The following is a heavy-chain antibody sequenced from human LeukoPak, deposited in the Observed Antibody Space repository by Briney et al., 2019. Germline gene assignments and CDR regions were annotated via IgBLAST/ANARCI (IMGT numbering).Heavy chain of an antibody. D-gene: IGHD6-13*01. Sequence: GASVKVSCKASGYTFTSYGISWVRQAPGQGLEWMGWINPNSGGTNYAQKFQGRVTMTRDTSISTAYMELSRLRSDDTAVYYCARTTIAAAGTGDFDYWGQGTLVTVSS. CDR2: INPNSGGT. CDR3: ARTTIAAAGTGDFDY. J-gene: IGHJ4*02. CDR1: GYTFTSYG. V-gene: IGHV1-2*02.